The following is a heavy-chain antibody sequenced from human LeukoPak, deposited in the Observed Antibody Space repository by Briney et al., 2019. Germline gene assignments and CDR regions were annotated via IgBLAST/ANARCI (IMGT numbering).Heavy chain of an antibody. D-gene: IGHD3-22*01. CDR3: ARESFEGDGYYFDY. CDR2: IRYDGSDK. CDR1: GFTFSSYG. J-gene: IGHJ4*02. V-gene: IGHV3-30*02. Sequence: GGSLRLSCAASGFTFSSYGMHWVRQAPGKGLEWVAFIRYDGSDKYYADSVKGRFTISRDNSKNTLFLQMNSLRAEDTAVYYCARESFEGDGYYFDYWGQGTLVTVSS.